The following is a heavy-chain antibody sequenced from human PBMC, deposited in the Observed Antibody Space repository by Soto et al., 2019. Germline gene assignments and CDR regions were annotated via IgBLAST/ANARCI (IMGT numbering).Heavy chain of an antibody. CDR1: GYTFTSYS. CDR3: ARDILFDY. J-gene: IGHJ4*02. CDR2: INAGNGNR. V-gene: IGHV1-3*01. Sequence: GASMKVSCKASGYTFTSYSMHWVRQAPGQRLEWMGWINAGNGNRKYSQKFQGRVTITRDTSASTAYMELSSLRSEDTAVYYCARDILFDYWGQGTLVTVSS. D-gene: IGHD2-15*01.